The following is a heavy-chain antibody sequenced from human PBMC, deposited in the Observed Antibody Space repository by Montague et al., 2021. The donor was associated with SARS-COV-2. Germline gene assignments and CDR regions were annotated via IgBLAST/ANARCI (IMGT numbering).Heavy chain of an antibody. D-gene: IGHD2-8*01. CDR1: GFTFGGYA. CDR3: VKCMSEFDDLNAFDV. Sequence: SLRLSYAASGFTFGGYAMPWVRQAPGKGLEWVSLINGDGVTTFVTDSVEGRFIISRDNSNNSLYLQMKSLRTEDTALYFCVKCMSEFDDLNAFDVWGQGTQVTVSS. J-gene: IGHJ3*01. V-gene: IGHV3-43*02. CDR2: INGDGVTT.